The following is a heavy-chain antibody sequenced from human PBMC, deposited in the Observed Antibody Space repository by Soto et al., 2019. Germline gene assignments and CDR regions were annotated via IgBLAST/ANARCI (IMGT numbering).Heavy chain of an antibody. J-gene: IGHJ3*02. Sequence: PGGSLRLSCAASGFTFSSYGMHWVRQAPGKGLEWVAVISYDGSNKYYADSVKGRFTISRDNSKNTLYLQMNGLRAEDTAVYYCAKAIAYSSGWSDAFDIWGQGTMVTVSS. D-gene: IGHD6-19*01. CDR3: AKAIAYSSGWSDAFDI. CDR2: ISYDGSNK. CDR1: GFTFSSYG. V-gene: IGHV3-30*18.